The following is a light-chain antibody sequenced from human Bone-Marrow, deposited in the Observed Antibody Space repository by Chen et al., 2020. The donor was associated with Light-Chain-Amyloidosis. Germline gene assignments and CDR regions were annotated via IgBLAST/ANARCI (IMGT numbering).Light chain of an antibody. J-gene: IGKJ4*01. CDR3: QQYGSSPLT. CDR2: SAS. CDR1: QSISSTT. Sequence: EIVLTQSPGTLSSSPGDSATLPCRASQSISSTTLAWFQQKPGQAPRLLLYSASSRATGIPDRFSGSGSGTDFTLTISRLEPEDFAVYFCQQYGSSPLTFGGGTKVDIK. V-gene: IGKV3-20*01.